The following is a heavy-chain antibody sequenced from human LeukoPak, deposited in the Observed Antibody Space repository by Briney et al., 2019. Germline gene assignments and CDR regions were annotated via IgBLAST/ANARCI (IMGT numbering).Heavy chain of an antibody. V-gene: IGHV1-18*01. CDR2: ISAYNGNT. D-gene: IGHD1-26*01. CDR3: ARDPPIVGATVPDY. J-gene: IGHJ4*02. Sequence: ASVKVSCKASGYTFTSYGISWVRQAPGQGLEWMGWISAYNGNTNYAQKLQGRVTMTTDTSTSTAYVELRSLRSDDTAVYYCARDPPIVGATVPDYWGQGTLVTVSS. CDR1: GYTFTSYG.